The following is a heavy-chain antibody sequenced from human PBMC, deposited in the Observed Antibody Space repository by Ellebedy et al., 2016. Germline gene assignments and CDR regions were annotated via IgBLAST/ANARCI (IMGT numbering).Heavy chain of an antibody. J-gene: IGHJ4*02. CDR2: IIPIFGTA. CDR3: ARALRMGNVDDY. Sequence: SVKVSCXASGGTFSSYAISWVRQAPGQGLEWMGGIIPIFGTANYAQKFQGRVTITADESTSTAYMELSSLRSDDTAVYYCARALRMGNVDDYWGQGTLVTVSS. CDR1: GGTFSSYA. V-gene: IGHV1-69*13. D-gene: IGHD1-14*01.